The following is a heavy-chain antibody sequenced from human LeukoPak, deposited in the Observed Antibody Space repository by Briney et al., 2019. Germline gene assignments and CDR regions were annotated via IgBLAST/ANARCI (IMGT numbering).Heavy chain of an antibody. Sequence: KSGGSLRLSCAASGFTFSDYYMSWIRRAPGKGLKWVSYISSSSSYTNYADSVKGRFTISRDNAKNSLYLQMNSLRAEDTAVYYCARGNYYYDSSGSDKLDYWGQGTLVTVSS. V-gene: IGHV3-11*05. CDR2: ISSSSSYT. D-gene: IGHD3-22*01. CDR1: GFTFSDYY. J-gene: IGHJ4*02. CDR3: ARGNYYYDSSGSDKLDY.